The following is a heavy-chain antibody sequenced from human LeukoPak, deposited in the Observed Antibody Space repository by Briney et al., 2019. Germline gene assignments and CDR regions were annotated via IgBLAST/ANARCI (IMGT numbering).Heavy chain of an antibody. Sequence: SQTLSLTCPVAGGSISSYYWSCIRQPPRKGPDLIGYIYYSGSTDYNSSLKSRVTISVDTSRNQFSLKLSSVTAADTAVYYCARHGQQWLLRVGFDLWGRGTLVTVSS. CDR2: IYYSGST. CDR1: GGSISSYY. V-gene: IGHV4-59*08. CDR3: ARHGQQWLLRVGFDL. J-gene: IGHJ2*01. D-gene: IGHD6-19*01.